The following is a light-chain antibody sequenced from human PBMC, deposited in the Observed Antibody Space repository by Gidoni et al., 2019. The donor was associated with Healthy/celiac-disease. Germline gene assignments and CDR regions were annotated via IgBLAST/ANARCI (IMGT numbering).Light chain of an antibody. J-gene: IGLJ2*01. CDR3: QVWDSSSDPVV. CDR2: DDS. CDR1: NIGSKS. V-gene: IGLV3-21*02. Sequence: SYVLTQPPSVSVAPGQTARINCGGNNIGSKSVHWYQQKPGQAPVLVVYDDSDRPSGLPERFSGSNSGNTATLTISRVEAGDEADYYCQVWDSSSDPVVFGGGTKLTVL.